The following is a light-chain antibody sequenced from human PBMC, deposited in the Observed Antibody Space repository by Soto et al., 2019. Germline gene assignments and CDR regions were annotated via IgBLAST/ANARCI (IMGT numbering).Light chain of an antibody. J-gene: IGLJ1*01. V-gene: IGLV2-8*01. CDR3: VSFAGGTYV. Sequence: QSALTQPPSASGSPGQSVTISCTGTSSDVGAYIFVSWYQQHPGKAPKLMVYDVNRRPPGVPDRFFGSKSGNTASLTVSGLQAEDEADYYCVSFAGGTYVFGTGTKLTVL. CDR2: DVN. CDR1: SSDVGAYIF.